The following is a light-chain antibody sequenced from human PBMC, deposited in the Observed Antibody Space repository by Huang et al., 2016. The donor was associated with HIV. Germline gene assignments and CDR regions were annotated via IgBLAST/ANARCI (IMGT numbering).Light chain of an antibody. CDR3: QQCYSTLYT. Sequence: DIQMTQSPSSLSASVGDRVTISCRASQSISTYLTWYQQKPGKAPKVVIYSVSRLQSGVPSRFSGSGSGTDFTLTISSLQPEDFATYFCQQCYSTLYTFGQGTKLEMK. V-gene: IGKV1-39*01. CDR1: QSISTY. J-gene: IGKJ2*01. CDR2: SVS.